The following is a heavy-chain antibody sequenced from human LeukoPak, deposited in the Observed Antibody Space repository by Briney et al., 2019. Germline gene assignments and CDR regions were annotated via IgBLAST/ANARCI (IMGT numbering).Heavy chain of an antibody. J-gene: IGHJ4*02. V-gene: IGHV4-39*07. CDR1: GGSISSSSYY. Sequence: SETLSLTCTVSGGSISSSSYYWGWIRQPPGKGLEWIGSIYYSGSTYYNPSLKSRVTISVDTSKNQFSLKLSSVTAADTAVYYCTRAADWIQLWFWGQGTLVTVSS. CDR2: IYYSGST. D-gene: IGHD5-18*01. CDR3: TRAADWIQLWF.